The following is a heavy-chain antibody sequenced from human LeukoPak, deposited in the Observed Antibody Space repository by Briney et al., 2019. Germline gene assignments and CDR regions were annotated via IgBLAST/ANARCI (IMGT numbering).Heavy chain of an antibody. J-gene: IGHJ4*02. CDR3: AKGDLSAAAGDF. CDR1: GFTFSNYA. D-gene: IGHD6-13*01. V-gene: IGHV3-23*01. Sequence: QPGGSLRLSCAASGFTFSNYAMSWVRQARGKGLEWVSIISGSGGSIYYADSVKGRFTISRDNSKKKFYLQMNSLRAEDTAVYYCAKGDLSAAAGDFWGQGTLVTVYS. CDR2: ISGSGGSI.